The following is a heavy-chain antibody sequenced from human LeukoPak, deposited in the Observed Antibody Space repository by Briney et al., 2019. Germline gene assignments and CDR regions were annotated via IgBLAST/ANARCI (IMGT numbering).Heavy chain of an antibody. D-gene: IGHD2-21*02. CDR3: ARASIVVVTATGGWFDP. CDR1: GGSISSSSYY. J-gene: IGHJ5*02. V-gene: IGHV4-39*07. Sequence: SETLSLTCTVSGGSISSSSYYWGWIRQPPGKGLEWIGSIYYSGSTYYNPSLKSRVTISVDTSKNQFSLKLSSVTAADTAVYYCARASIVVVTATGGWFDPWGQGTLVTVSS. CDR2: IYYSGST.